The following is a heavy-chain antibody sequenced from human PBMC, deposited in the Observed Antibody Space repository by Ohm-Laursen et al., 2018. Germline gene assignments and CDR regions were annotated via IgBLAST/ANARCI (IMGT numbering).Heavy chain of an antibody. CDR2: ISWNSGSI. Sequence: SLRLSCAASGFTFDDYAMHWVRLAPGKGLEWVSGISWNSGSIGYADSVKGRFTISRDNAKNSLYLLMNSLRAEDTALYYCAKDKGGLIVGATFDCWGQGTLVTVSS. CDR1: GFTFDDYA. D-gene: IGHD1-26*01. J-gene: IGHJ4*02. CDR3: AKDKGGLIVGATFDC. V-gene: IGHV3-9*01.